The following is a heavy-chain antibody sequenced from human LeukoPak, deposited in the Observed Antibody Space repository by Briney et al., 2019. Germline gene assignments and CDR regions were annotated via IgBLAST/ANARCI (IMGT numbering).Heavy chain of an antibody. CDR1: GLTFSSYA. J-gene: IGHJ4*02. V-gene: IGHV3-23*01. CDR3: AKPMRITILGVVIGRGYHGQFDY. CDR2: ISGSGGST. D-gene: IGHD3-3*01. Sequence: PGGSLRLSCAASGLTFSSYAMSWVRQAPGKGLEWVSAISGSGGSTYYADSVKGRFTISRDNSKNTLYLQMNSLRAEDTAVYYCAKPMRITILGVVIGRGYHGQFDYWGQGTLVTVSS.